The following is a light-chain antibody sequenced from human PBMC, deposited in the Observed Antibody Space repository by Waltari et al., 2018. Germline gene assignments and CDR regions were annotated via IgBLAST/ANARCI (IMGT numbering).Light chain of an antibody. CDR2: DAS. J-gene: IGKJ3*01. CDR1: QDISSY. V-gene: IGKV3-11*01. Sequence: EIVLTQSPATLSLSPGEIGTLSCRASQDISSYLAWYQQKPGQAPRLLIYDASKRATGIPARFSGSGSGTDFTLTISSLEPEDFALYYCQQRSNWRATFGPGTEVGIK. CDR3: QQRSNWRAT.